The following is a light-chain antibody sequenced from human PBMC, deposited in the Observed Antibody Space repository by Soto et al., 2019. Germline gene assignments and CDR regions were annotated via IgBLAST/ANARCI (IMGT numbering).Light chain of an antibody. J-gene: IGKJ4*01. CDR3: QQYYITPRT. V-gene: IGKV4-1*01. Sequence: DIVMTQSPDSLAVSLGERATINCKSSQSVLYSTNNKNYLAWYQQKPGQPPKLLIYWAATRESGVPDRFSGSGSGTDFTLTISTLQAEDVAVYYCQQYYITPRTFGVGTKVEIK. CDR1: QSVLYSTNNKNY. CDR2: WAA.